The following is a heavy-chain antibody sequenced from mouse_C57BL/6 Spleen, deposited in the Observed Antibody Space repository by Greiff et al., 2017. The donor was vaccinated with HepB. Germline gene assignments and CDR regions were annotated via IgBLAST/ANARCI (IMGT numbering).Heavy chain of an antibody. D-gene: IGHD3-2*02. CDR2: INPNNGGT. V-gene: IGHV1-18*01. CDR3: ARRGSSGWGYFDY. J-gene: IGHJ2*01. CDR1: GYTFTDYN. Sequence: EVQLQQSGPELVKPGASVKIPCKASGYTFTDYNMDWVKQSHGKSLEWIGDINPNNGGTIYNQKFKGKATLTVDKSSSTAYMELRSLTSEDTAVYYWARRGSSGWGYFDYWGQGTTLTVSS.